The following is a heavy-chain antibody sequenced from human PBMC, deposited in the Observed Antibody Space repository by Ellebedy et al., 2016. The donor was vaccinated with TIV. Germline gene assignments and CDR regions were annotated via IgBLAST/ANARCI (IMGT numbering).Heavy chain of an antibody. D-gene: IGHD6-19*01. CDR1: GDSIGNYY. V-gene: IGHV4-4*07. CDR2: VYTNGRT. Sequence: SETLSLTCTVSGDSIGNYYWSWIRQPAGRELEWVGRVYTNGRTSYNPSFTSRIIMSIDTSKNQFSLRLTSVTPADTAVYYCAREWLGHAFDIWGQGTMVTVTS. J-gene: IGHJ3*02. CDR3: AREWLGHAFDI.